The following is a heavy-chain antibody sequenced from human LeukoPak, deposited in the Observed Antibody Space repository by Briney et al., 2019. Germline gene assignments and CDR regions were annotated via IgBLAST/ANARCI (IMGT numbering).Heavy chain of an antibody. CDR3: ARIMLSWREFDC. V-gene: IGHV3-21*01. J-gene: IGHJ4*02. CDR2: ISSSSSYI. D-gene: IGHD1-26*01. CDR1: GFTFSSYS. Sequence: GGSLRLSCAASGFTFSSYSMNWVRQAPGKGLEWVSSISSSSSYIYYADSVKGRFTISRDNAKNSLYLQMNSLRAEDTAVYYCARIMLSWREFDCWGQGTLVTVSS.